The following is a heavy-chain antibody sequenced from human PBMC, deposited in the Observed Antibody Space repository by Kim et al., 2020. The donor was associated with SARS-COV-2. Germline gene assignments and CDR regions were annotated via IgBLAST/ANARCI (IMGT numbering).Heavy chain of an antibody. Sequence: ASVKVSCNASGYTFTRYGVSWVRQAPGQGLEWMGWISVYNDNTNYAQKFQGRVTMTTDRSTSTVYMELRSLRSDDTAVYYCARDFVSGSYFGYWGQGTLV. D-gene: IGHD1-26*01. V-gene: IGHV1-18*01. CDR3: ARDFVSGSYFGY. CDR1: GYTFTRYG. CDR2: ISVYNDNT. J-gene: IGHJ4*02.